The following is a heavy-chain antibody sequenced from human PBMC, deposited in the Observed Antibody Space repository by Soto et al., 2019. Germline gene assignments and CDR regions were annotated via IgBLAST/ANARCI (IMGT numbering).Heavy chain of an antibody. Sequence: GGSLRLSCTASGFTFGDYAMSWFRQAPGKGLEWVGFIRSKAYGGTTEYAASVKGRFTISRDDSKSIAYLQMNSLKTEDTAVYYCTTYSSGWYGYFQHWGQGTLVTVSS. CDR1: GFTFGDYA. CDR2: IRSKAYGGTT. CDR3: TTYSSGWYGYFQH. V-gene: IGHV3-49*03. D-gene: IGHD6-19*01. J-gene: IGHJ1*01.